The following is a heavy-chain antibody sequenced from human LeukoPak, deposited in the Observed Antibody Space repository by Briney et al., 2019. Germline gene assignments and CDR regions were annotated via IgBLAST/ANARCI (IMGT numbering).Heavy chain of an antibody. J-gene: IGHJ3*01. CDR1: GDSIYNYY. Sequence: SETLTLTCRASGDSIYNYYWSWIRQPPGKRLEWISYIYYNGSTNYNPALTSRVSFSVATSRRQFALRLSSVTAADTAVYYCVGTYCGGDCYAMYAFDFWGQGTVVSVSS. CDR3: VGTYCGGDCYAMYAFDF. D-gene: IGHD2-21*02. V-gene: IGHV4-59*08. CDR2: IYYNGST.